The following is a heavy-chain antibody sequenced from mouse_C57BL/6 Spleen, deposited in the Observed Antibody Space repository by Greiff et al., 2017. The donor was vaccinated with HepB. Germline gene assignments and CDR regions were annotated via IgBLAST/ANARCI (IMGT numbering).Heavy chain of an antibody. D-gene: IGHD2-5*01. Sequence: QVQLQQSGAELVKPGASVKISCKASGYAFSSYWMNWVKQRPGKGLEWIGQIYPGDGDTNYNGKFKGKATLTADKSSSTAYMQLRSLTSEDSAVYFCARKAYYSKGDYFDYWGQGTTLTVSS. CDR1: GYAFSSYW. V-gene: IGHV1-80*01. CDR3: ARKAYYSKGDYFDY. J-gene: IGHJ2*01. CDR2: IYPGDGDT.